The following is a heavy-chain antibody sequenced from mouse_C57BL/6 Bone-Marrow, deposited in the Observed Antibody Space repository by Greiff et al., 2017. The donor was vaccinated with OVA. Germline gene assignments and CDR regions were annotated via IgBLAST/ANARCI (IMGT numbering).Heavy chain of an antibody. CDR2: IWSDGST. Sequence: VQLKQSGPGLVAPSQSLSITCTVSGFSLTSYGVHWVRQPPGKGLEWLVVIWSDGSTTYNSALKSRLSISKDNSKSQVFLKMNSLQTDDTAMYYCARPRYGSSYAMDYWGQGTSVTVSS. CDR3: ARPRYGSSYAMDY. CDR1: GFSLTSYG. D-gene: IGHD1-1*01. V-gene: IGHV2-6*03. J-gene: IGHJ4*01.